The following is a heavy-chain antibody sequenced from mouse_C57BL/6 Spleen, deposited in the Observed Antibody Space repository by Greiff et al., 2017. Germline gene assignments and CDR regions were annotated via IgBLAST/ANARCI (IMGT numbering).Heavy chain of an antibody. CDR1: GYSITSGYY. CDR2: ISYDGSN. J-gene: IGHJ2*01. Sequence: DVKLQESGPGLVKPSQSLSLTCSVTGYSITSGYYWNWIRQFPGNKLEWMGYISYDGSNNYNPSLKNRISITRDTSKNQFFLKLNSVTTEDTATYYCARGGYYSDYWGQGTTLTVSS. CDR3: ARGGYYSDY. V-gene: IGHV3-6*01.